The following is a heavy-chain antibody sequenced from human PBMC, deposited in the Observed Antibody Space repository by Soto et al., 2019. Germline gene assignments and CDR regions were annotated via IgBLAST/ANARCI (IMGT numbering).Heavy chain of an antibody. Sequence: QVQLVESGGGLVRPGGSLRLSCAASGFTFSDYYMTWIRQAPGKGLEWVSYITGSSDYTNYADSVKGRFTISRDNVKNSLYLQMHSLRADDRAVYYCAREYFYGMDVWGQGTTVTVSS. CDR3: AREYFYGMDV. V-gene: IGHV3-11*05. J-gene: IGHJ6*02. CDR2: ITGSSDYT. CDR1: GFTFSDYY.